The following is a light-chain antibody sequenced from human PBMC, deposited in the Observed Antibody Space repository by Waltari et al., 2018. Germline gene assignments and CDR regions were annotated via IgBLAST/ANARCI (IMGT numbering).Light chain of an antibody. V-gene: IGLV2-14*01. CDR3: SSYTSSSTLVV. J-gene: IGLJ2*01. Sequence: QSALTQPASVSGSPGQSITISCTGTSSDVGGYNYVSWYQQHPGNAPKLMIYEVSNRPSGVSNRSSGPKSGNPASLTIPGLQAEDEADYYCSSYTSSSTLVVFGGGTKLTVL. CDR2: EVS. CDR1: SSDVGGYNY.